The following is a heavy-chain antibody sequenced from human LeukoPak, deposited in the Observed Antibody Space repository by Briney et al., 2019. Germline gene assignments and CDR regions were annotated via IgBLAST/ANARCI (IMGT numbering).Heavy chain of an antibody. Sequence: ASVKVSCKASGYTFTGYYMHWVRQAPGQGLEWMGRINPNSGGTNYAQKFQGRVTMTRDTSISTAYMELSRLRSDDTAVYYCAREVGDGYNFDYWGQGTLVTVSP. CDR3: AREVGDGYNFDY. V-gene: IGHV1-2*06. D-gene: IGHD5-24*01. CDR2: INPNSGGT. J-gene: IGHJ4*02. CDR1: GYTFTGYY.